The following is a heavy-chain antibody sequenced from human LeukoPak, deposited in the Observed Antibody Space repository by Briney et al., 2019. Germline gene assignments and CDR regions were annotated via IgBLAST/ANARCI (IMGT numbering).Heavy chain of an antibody. J-gene: IGHJ4*02. Sequence: GGSLRLSCAASGFTFSDYYMGWIRQAPGKGLERISYISSGSRTTYYADSVKGRLTISRDNANNLLYLQMNSLTAEDTAVYYCARAVTTVTLFDLWGQGTLVTISS. CDR1: GFTFSDYY. D-gene: IGHD4-17*01. CDR2: ISSGSRTT. CDR3: ARAVTTVTLFDL. V-gene: IGHV3-11*04.